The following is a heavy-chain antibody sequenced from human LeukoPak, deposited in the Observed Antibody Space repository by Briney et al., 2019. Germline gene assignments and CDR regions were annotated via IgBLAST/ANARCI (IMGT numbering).Heavy chain of an antibody. CDR2: ISAYNGNT. CDR1: GYTFTSYG. V-gene: IGHV1-18*01. D-gene: IGHD2-2*02. Sequence: ASVKVSCTASGYTFTSYGISWVRQAPGQGLEWMGWISAYNGNTNYAQKLQGRVTMTTDTSTSTAYMELSSLRSEDTAVYYCARADIVVVPAAIHYYGMDVWGQGTTVTVSS. J-gene: IGHJ6*02. CDR3: ARADIVVVPAAIHYYGMDV.